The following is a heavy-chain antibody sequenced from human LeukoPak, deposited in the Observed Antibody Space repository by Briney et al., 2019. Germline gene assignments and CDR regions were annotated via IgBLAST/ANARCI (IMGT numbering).Heavy chain of an antibody. CDR3: AKVVRGGDFWSGYYYGMDV. J-gene: IGHJ6*02. D-gene: IGHD3-3*01. V-gene: IGHV3-30*18. Sequence: GRSLRLSCAASGFTFSSYGMHWVRQAPGKGLEWVAVISYDGSNKYYADSVKGRFTISRDNSKNTLYLQMNSLRAGDTDVYYCAKVVRGGDFWSGYYYGMDVWGQGTTVTVSS. CDR2: ISYDGSNK. CDR1: GFTFSSYG.